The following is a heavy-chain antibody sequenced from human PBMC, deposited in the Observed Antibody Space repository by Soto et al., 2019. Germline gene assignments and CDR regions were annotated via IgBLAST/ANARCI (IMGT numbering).Heavy chain of an antibody. J-gene: IGHJ6*02. CDR3: ARSGGGGAIPPFGLGV. CDR2: IYHTGST. V-gene: IGHV4-61*08. D-gene: IGHD3-16*02. Sequence: SETLSLTCNVSGVSVSSGAYYWSWIRQPPGKALEWIGYIYHTGSTKYSPSLTSRVTISLDTTKNLLSVRLTSVTAADTAVYYRARSGGGGAIPPFGLGVWGQGTTVTVSS. CDR1: GVSVSSGAYY.